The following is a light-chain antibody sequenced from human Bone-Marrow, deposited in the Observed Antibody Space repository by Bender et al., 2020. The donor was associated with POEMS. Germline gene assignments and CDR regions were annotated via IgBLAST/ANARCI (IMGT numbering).Light chain of an antibody. Sequence: QLVVTQSPSASASLGASVRLTCTLSSGHSSYGIAWHQQQSEKGPRFLIKINVDGSHIKGDGIPDRFSGSRSGAECYLTISSLQSEDEADYYCQTWDTGSWVFGGGTKLTVL. CDR2: INVDGSH. CDR3: QTWDTGSWV. J-gene: IGLJ3*02. V-gene: IGLV4-69*01. CDR1: SGHSSYG.